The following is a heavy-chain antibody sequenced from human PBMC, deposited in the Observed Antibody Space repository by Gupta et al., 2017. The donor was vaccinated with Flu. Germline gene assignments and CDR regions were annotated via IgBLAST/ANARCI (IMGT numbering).Heavy chain of an antibody. J-gene: IGHJ4*02. V-gene: IGHV1-18*01. D-gene: IGHD3-22*01. CDR3: ARALSGYYCLNY. CDR1: GYTFTSYS. Sequence: QVHLVQSGAEVKKPGASVKVSCKASGYTFTSYSITWVRQAPGQGLEWMGWISAYNGITNDAQKLQGRVTMTTDTSTSTAYMELRSLRSDDTAVYFCARALSGYYCLNYWGQGTLVTVSS. CDR2: ISAYNGIT.